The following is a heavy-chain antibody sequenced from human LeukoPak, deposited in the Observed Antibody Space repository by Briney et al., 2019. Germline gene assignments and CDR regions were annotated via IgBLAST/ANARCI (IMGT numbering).Heavy chain of an antibody. J-gene: IGHJ4*02. CDR2: ISSSSSYI. CDR1: GFTFSSYS. Sequence: GGSLRLSCAASGFTFSSYSMNWVRQAPGKGLEWVSSISSSSSYIYYADSVKGRFTISRDNAKNSLYLQMNSLRAEDTAVYYCARAGDVVVPAADTNFDYWGQGTLVTVSS. V-gene: IGHV3-21*01. D-gene: IGHD2-2*01. CDR3: ARAGDVVVPAADTNFDY.